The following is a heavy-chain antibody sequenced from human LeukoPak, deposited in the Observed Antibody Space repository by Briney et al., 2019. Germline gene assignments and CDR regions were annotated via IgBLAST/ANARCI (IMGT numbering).Heavy chain of an antibody. J-gene: IGHJ4*02. V-gene: IGHV4-30-4*01. CDR2: IYHTGTT. CDR1: GGLISRIEYY. Sequence: SETLSLICTVSGGLISRIEYYWGWVRQSPVKGLEWLGHIYHTGTTLYSPHLNNRLTVSVDSSKNQFSLTLNSVTAADTAVYYCASVSVWELATHTGGSFDYWGRGILVTVSS. D-gene: IGHD1-26*01. CDR3: ASVSVWELATHTGGSFDY.